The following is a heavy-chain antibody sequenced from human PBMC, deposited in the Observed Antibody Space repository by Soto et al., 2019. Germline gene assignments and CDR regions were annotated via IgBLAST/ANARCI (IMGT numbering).Heavy chain of an antibody. CDR2: IIPIFGTT. Sequence: QVQLVQSGAEVKKPGSSVKVSCKASGGTFSSYAISWVRQAPGQGLEWMGGIIPIFGTTTYAQKFQGRVTITEDESTSTAYMELSSLRSEDTAVYYCARDIVVVVAGAGDYYGMDVWGQGTTVTVSS. CDR1: GGTFSSYA. D-gene: IGHD2-15*01. CDR3: ARDIVVVVAGAGDYYGMDV. V-gene: IGHV1-69*12. J-gene: IGHJ6*02.